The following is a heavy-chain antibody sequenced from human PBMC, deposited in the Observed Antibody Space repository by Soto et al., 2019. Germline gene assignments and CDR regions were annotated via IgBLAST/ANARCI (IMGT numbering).Heavy chain of an antibody. D-gene: IGHD6-6*01. V-gene: IGHV1-18*01. J-gene: IGHJ4*02. CDR1: GYTFKNYG. CDR3: ATRPPAFDY. Sequence: QAQLLRSGPEVKKPGASVKVSCTTSGYTFKNYGISWVRQAPGQGLEGMGWITTDKGKTTYEQKFQGRVTMTTDTTTSRAYMELRSLRSDDTAMYYCATRPPAFDYWGQGTLVTASS. CDR2: ITTDKGKT.